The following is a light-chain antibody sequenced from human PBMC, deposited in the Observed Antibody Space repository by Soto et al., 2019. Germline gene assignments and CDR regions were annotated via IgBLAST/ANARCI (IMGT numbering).Light chain of an antibody. V-gene: IGKV3-20*01. CDR1: QSVSSSY. Sequence: PGERATLSCRTSQSVSSSYLAWYQHKPGQAPRLLIYGASGRATGIPDRFSGSGSGTDFTLTISRLEPEDFAVYYCQEYESSRTFGQGTKVEIK. CDR2: GAS. CDR3: QEYESSRT. J-gene: IGKJ1*01.